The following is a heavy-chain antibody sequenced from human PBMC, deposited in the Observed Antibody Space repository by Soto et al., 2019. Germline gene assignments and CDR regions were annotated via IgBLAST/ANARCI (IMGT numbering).Heavy chain of an antibody. CDR2: IYYSGST. D-gene: IGHD3-22*01. CDR1: GASISSSNYY. CDR3: ARQSPKPYDTSDYYSHGMGY. Sequence: SETLSLTCSVSGASISSSNYYWGWIRQPPGQGLEWIGSIYYSGSTYYNPSLESRLTMSVDTSQNQFSLKLHSVTAADTAVYFCARQSPKPYDTSDYYSHGMGYWRQGTLVTVSS. J-gene: IGHJ4*02. V-gene: IGHV4-39*01.